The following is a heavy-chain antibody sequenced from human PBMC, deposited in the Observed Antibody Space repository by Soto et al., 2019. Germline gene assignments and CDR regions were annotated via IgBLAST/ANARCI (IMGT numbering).Heavy chain of an antibody. Sequence: QVQLQESGPGLVKPSQTLSLTCTVSGGSISSGDYYWSWIRQPPGKGLEWIGYIYDSGSSYNNPSLKSRVTISVDTSKNQFSLKLSSVTAADTAVYYCARDLLNDDSNYCYGMDVWGQGTTVTVSS. CDR3: ARDLLNDDSNYCYGMDV. CDR2: IYDSGSS. V-gene: IGHV4-30-4*01. D-gene: IGHD4-4*01. J-gene: IGHJ6*02. CDR1: GGSISSGDYY.